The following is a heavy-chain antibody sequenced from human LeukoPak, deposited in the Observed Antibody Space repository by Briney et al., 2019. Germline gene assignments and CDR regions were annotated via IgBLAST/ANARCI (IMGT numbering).Heavy chain of an antibody. CDR2: IYWDDDR. J-gene: IGHJ5*02. CDR1: GFSLSTSGVA. D-gene: IGHD3-10*01. Sequence: SGPTLVKPTQTLTLTCTFSGFSLSTSGVAVGWIRQPPGKALEWLALIYWDDDRRYSPSLKSRLTITKDTSKNHVVLTMTNMDPVDTATYYCAHKGLLHSSGSYSGAPNWFDPWGQGTLVTVSS. V-gene: IGHV2-5*02. CDR3: AHKGLLHSSGSYSGAPNWFDP.